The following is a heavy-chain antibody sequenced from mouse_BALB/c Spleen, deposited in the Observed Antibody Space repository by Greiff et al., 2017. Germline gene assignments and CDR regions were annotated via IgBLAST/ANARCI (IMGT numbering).Heavy chain of an antibody. CDR1: GFSLTSYG. CDR2: IWSGGST. CDR3: ARKGDGYYRNYYAMDY. V-gene: IGHV2-2*02. D-gene: IGHD2-3*01. Sequence: QVQLQQSGPGLVQPSQSLSITCTVSGFSLTSYGVHWVRQSPGKGLEWLGVIWSGGSTDYNAAFISRLSISKDNSKSQVFFKMNSLQANDTAIYYCARKGDGYYRNYYAMDYWGQGTSVTVSS. J-gene: IGHJ4*01.